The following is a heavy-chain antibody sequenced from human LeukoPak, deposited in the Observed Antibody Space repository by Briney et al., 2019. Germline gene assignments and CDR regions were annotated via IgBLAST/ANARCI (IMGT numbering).Heavy chain of an antibody. CDR1: GGTFSSYA. D-gene: IGHD6-13*01. J-gene: IGHJ5*02. CDR2: IIPIFGTA. V-gene: IGHV1-69*06. Sequence: SVTVSCTASGGTFSSYAISWVRQAPGQGLEWMGGIIPIFGTANYAQKFQARVTITADKSTSTVYMELSSLRSEDTAVYYCARGRGRHSSSWFDPWGQGTLVTVSS. CDR3: ARGRGRHSSSWFDP.